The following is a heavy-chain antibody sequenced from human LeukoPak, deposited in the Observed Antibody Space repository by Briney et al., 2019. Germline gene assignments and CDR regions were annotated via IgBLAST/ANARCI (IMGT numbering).Heavy chain of an antibody. V-gene: IGHV1-2*02. CDR3: ARGQYDFDY. CDR2: INPNSGGT. D-gene: IGHD5-24*01. J-gene: IGHJ4*02. CDR1: GYTFTSYD. Sequence: ASVKVSCKASGYTFTSYDINWVRQAPGQGLEWMGWINPNSGGTNYAQKFQGRVTMTRDTSISTAYMELSRLRSDDTAVYYCARGQYDFDYWGQGTLVTVSS.